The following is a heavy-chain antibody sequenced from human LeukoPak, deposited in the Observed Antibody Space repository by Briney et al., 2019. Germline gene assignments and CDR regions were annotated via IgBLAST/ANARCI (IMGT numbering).Heavy chain of an antibody. Sequence: ASVKVSCKASGYTFTSYYMHWVRQAPGQGLEWMGIINPSGGSTSYAQKFQGRVTMTRDMSTSTVYMELSSLRSEDTAVYYCARQYCSGGSCYWDAFDIWGQGTMVTVSS. CDR2: INPSGGST. V-gene: IGHV1-46*01. CDR1: GYTFTSYY. J-gene: IGHJ3*02. CDR3: ARQYCSGGSCYWDAFDI. D-gene: IGHD2-15*01.